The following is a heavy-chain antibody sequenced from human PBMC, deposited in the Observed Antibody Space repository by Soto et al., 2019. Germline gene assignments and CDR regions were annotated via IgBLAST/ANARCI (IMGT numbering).Heavy chain of an antibody. V-gene: IGHV1-2*04. CDR2: INPNSGGT. Sequence: ASVKVSCKASGYTFTGYYMHWVRQAPGQGLEWMRWINPNSGGTNYAQKFQGWVTMTRDTSISTAYMELSRLRSDDTAVYYCARDTEGRSSGKGAFDIWGQGTMVTVSS. D-gene: IGHD3-10*01. CDR1: GYTFTGYY. J-gene: IGHJ3*02. CDR3: ARDTEGRSSGKGAFDI.